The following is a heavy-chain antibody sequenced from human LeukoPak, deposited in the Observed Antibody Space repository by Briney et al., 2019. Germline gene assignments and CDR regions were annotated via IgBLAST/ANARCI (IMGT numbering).Heavy chain of an antibody. CDR3: AREGVVVPAAPGAGIDY. J-gene: IGHJ4*02. Sequence: SSQTLSLTCTVSGGSISSGGYYWSWIRQHPGKGLEWIGYIYYSGSTYYNPSLKSRVTISVDTSKNQFSLKLSSVTAADTAVYYCAREGVVVPAAPGAGIDYWGQGTLVTVSS. CDR2: IYYSGST. CDR1: GGSISSGGYY. D-gene: IGHD2-2*01. V-gene: IGHV4-31*03.